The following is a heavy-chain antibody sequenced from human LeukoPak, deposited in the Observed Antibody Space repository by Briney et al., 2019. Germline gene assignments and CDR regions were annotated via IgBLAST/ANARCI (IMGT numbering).Heavy chain of an antibody. CDR1: GYTFTSYG. J-gene: IGHJ6*02. CDR2: ISAYNGNT. V-gene: IGHV1-18*01. D-gene: IGHD6-19*01. Sequence: GASMKVSCKASGYTFTSYGISWVRQAPGQGLEWMGWISAYNGNTNYAQKLQGRVTMTTDTSTSTAYMELRSLRSDDTAVYYCARDRGGSGWYYYYYGMDVWGQGTTVTVSS. CDR3: ARDRGGSGWYYYYYGMDV.